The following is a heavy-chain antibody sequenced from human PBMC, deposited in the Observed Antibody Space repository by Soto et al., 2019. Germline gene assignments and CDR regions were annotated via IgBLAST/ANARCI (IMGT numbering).Heavy chain of an antibody. Sequence: GGSLRLSCAASGFTFSSYAMHWVRQAPGKGLEWVAVISYDGSNKYYADSVKGRFTISRDNSKNTLYLQMNSLRAEDTAVYYCARDLRQYDYVWGSYGYYYYYGMDVWGQGTTVTVSS. CDR3: ARDLRQYDYVWGSYGYYYYYGMDV. CDR2: ISYDGSNK. J-gene: IGHJ6*02. D-gene: IGHD3-16*01. CDR1: GFTFSSYA. V-gene: IGHV3-30-3*01.